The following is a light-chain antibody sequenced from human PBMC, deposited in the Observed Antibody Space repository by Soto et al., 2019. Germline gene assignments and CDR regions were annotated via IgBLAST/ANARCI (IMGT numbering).Light chain of an antibody. CDR3: QQRSNWPPKYT. CDR1: QSVSSS. Sequence: EIVLTQSPATLSLSPGERATLSCRASQSVSSSLAWYQQKPGQAPRLLIYDASNRATGIPARFSGSGSGTDFTLTISSLEPEDFAVYYCQQRSNWPPKYTFGQWTKLEI. J-gene: IGKJ2*01. CDR2: DAS. V-gene: IGKV3-11*01.